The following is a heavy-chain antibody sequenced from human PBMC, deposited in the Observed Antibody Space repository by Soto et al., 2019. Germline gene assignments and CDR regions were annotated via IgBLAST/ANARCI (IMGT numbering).Heavy chain of an antibody. CDR3: ARGSYGSSLQIFDY. D-gene: IGHD6-6*01. Sequence: GGSLRLSCAASGFTVRSNYMSWVRQAPGKGLEWVSCIYSGGSTYYADSVKGRFTISRDNSKNTLYLKMNSLRAEDTAVYYCARGSYGSSLQIFDYWGQGTLVTVSS. J-gene: IGHJ4*02. CDR1: GFTVRSNY. V-gene: IGHV3-53*01. CDR2: IYSGGST.